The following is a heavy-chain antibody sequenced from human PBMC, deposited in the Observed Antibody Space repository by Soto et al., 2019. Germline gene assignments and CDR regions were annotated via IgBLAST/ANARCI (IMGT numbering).Heavy chain of an antibody. CDR1: GVSITSYY. D-gene: IGHD1-20*01. Sequence: QVQLQESGPGLVKPSETLSLTYTVSGVSITSYYWSWIRQPAGKGLEWIGRIYSSGSTNYNPSLKSRVTMSIDTSKNQFSLKLSSVTAADTAVYYCACLYNWNGWSDYWGQGTLVTVSS. CDR3: ACLYNWNGWSDY. J-gene: IGHJ4*02. V-gene: IGHV4-4*07. CDR2: IYSSGST.